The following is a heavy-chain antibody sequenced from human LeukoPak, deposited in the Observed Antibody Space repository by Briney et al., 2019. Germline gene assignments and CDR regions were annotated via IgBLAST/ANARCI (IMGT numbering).Heavy chain of an antibody. V-gene: IGHV3-20*04. Sequence: GGSLRPSCEDSGFTFADYGLSWVRQAPGKGPQWVAGINWSGDNTFYADSVKDRFTISRDNTKKTLYLQMDNLRGDDTATYYCARDLSSNWSNLGYWGQGTLVTVSS. CDR3: ARDLSSNWSNLGY. J-gene: IGHJ4*02. D-gene: IGHD6-13*01. CDR2: INWSGDNT. CDR1: GFTFADYG.